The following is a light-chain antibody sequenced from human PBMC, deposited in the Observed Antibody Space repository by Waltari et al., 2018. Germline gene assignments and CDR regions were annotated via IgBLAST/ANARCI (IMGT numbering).Light chain of an antibody. J-gene: IGLJ1*01. CDR3: SSYAGSTNFYV. V-gene: IGLV2-8*01. Sequence: QSALTQPPSASGSPGQSVTISCTGTSSDGGGYNYVSSYQQHPGKAPHRLIYEVSKRPSGVPARVSGSRSRNTASLTVSGLQAEDEADYSCSSYAGSTNFYVFGTGTKVTVL. CDR1: SSDGGGYNY. CDR2: EVS.